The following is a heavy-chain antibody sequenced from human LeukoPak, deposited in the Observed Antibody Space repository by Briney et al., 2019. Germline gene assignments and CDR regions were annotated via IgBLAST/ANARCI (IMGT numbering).Heavy chain of an antibody. V-gene: IGHV4-59*08. CDR1: GGSISSYY. J-gene: IGHJ4*02. Sequence: SQTLSLTCTVSGGSISSYYWSWIRQPPGKGLEWIGYIYYSGSTNYNPSLKSRVTISVDTSKNQFSLKLSSVTAADTAVYYCARHAPVVGGSYLTFPDYWGQGTLVTVSS. CDR2: IYYSGST. D-gene: IGHD1-26*01. CDR3: ARHAPVVGGSYLTFPDY.